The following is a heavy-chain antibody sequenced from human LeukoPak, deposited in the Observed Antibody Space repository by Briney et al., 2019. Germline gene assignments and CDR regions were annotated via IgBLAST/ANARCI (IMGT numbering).Heavy chain of an antibody. J-gene: IGHJ4*02. CDR3: ARDVLGYSYGGDYFDY. Sequence: SETLSLTCTVSGGSISSGGYYWSWIRQHPGKGLEWIGYIYYSGSTYYNPSLKSRVTISVDTSKSQFSLKLSSVTAADTAVYYCARDVLGYSYGGDYFDYWGQGTLVTVSS. CDR2: IYYSGST. CDR1: GGSISSGGYY. V-gene: IGHV4-31*03. D-gene: IGHD5-18*01.